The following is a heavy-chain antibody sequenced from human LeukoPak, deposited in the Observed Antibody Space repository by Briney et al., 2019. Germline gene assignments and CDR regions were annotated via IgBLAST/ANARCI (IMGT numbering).Heavy chain of an antibody. Sequence: ASVKVSCKASGYTFITYGISWVRQAPGQGLEWLGWMNPSSGNTGYAQKFQGRVTMTRDTSISTAYMELSSLRSEDTAVYYCARVAYYYDSAGLYLNYFYGMDVWGQGTTVTVSS. CDR2: MNPSSGNT. CDR3: ARVAYYYDSAGLYLNYFYGMDV. CDR1: GYTFITYG. D-gene: IGHD3-22*01. V-gene: IGHV1-8*02. J-gene: IGHJ6*02.